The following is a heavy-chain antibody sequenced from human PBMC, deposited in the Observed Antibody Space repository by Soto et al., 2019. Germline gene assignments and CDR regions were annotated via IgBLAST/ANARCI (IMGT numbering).Heavy chain of an antibody. CDR1: GYTFTTYY. CDR3: ARDRDDSSGYPFGS. CDR2: IDPRAGRT. J-gene: IGHJ4*02. D-gene: IGHD3-22*01. Sequence: QVQLVQSGAEVKKPGASVKVSCKASGYTFTTYYMHWIRQAPGQGPEWMGIIDPRAGRTGYAQRFLGRVTLTSDTSTTTVYMELCSLRSDDTAIYYCARDRDDSSGYPFGSWGQGTLVTVSS. V-gene: IGHV1-46*01.